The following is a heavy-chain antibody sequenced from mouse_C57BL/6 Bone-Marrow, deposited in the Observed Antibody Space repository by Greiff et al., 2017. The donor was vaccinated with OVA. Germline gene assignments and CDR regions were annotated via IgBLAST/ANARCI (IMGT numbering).Heavy chain of an antibody. J-gene: IGHJ4*01. V-gene: IGHV1-82*01. CDR3: ANYGSSYYYAMDY. Sequence: VKVVESGPELVKPGASVKISCKASGYAFSSSWMNWVKQRPGKGLEWIGRIYPGDGDTNYNGKFKGKATLTADKSSSTAYMQLSSLTSEDSAVYFCANYGSSYYYAMDYWGQGTSVTVSS. D-gene: IGHD1-1*01. CDR1: GYAFSSSW. CDR2: IYPGDGDT.